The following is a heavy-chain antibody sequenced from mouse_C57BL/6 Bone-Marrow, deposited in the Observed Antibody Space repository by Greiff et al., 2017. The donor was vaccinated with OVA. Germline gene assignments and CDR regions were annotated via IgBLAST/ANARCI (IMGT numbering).Heavy chain of an antibody. CDR3: TTFPYFYFDY. CDR1: GFNIKDDY. J-gene: IGHJ2*01. CDR2: IDPENGDT. V-gene: IGHV14-4*01. D-gene: IGHD2-10*01. Sequence: EVQLQQSGAELVRPGASVTLSCTASGFNIKDDYMHWVKQRPEQGLEWIGWIDPENGDTEYASKFQGKATITADTSSNTAYLQLSSLTSEDTAVYYCTTFPYFYFDYWGQGTTLTVSS.